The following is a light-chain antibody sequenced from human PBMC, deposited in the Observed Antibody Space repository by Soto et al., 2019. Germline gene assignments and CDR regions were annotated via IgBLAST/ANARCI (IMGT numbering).Light chain of an antibody. CDR3: SSYTSSSLVV. V-gene: IGLV2-14*01. CDR2: DVS. Sequence: QSVLTQPASVSGSPGQSITISCTGTRSDVGGYNYVSWYQQHPGKAPKLMIYDVSNRPSGVSNRFSGSKSGNTASLTISGLQAEDEADYYGSSYTSSSLVVFGGGTKLTVL. J-gene: IGLJ2*01. CDR1: RSDVGGYNY.